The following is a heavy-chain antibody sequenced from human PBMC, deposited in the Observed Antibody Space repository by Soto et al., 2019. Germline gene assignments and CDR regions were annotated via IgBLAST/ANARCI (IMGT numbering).Heavy chain of an antibody. D-gene: IGHD6-19*01. CDR1: GDSVSSDDYY. J-gene: IGHJ5*02. CDR2: ILSSWGT. V-gene: IGHV4-61*08. Sequence: QVQLQESGPGLVNPSGTLSLTCSVSGDSVSSDDYYWTWMRQPPGKTLEWVGLILSSWGTSTNPSLRSRLRMAVDTASNQFSMRLTSVTAADTDVYFCEKGFSSGVYVDSWGRVTQVTVS. CDR3: EKGFSSGVYVDS.